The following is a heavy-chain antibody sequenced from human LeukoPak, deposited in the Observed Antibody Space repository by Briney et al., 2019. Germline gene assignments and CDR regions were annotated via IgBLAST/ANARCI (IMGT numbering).Heavy chain of an antibody. V-gene: IGHV4-4*02. CDR1: SGSILTTNW. J-gene: IGHJ4*02. D-gene: IGHD3-9*01. Sequence: PSGTLSLTCAVSSGSILTTNWWSWVRQPPGQGLEWIGEIHRAGRTRYNPSLKSRVTISMDYSKNQFSLKLTSVTAADTAIYYCGKTDIYFNPIDYWGPGSLVTVSS. CDR2: IHRAGRT. CDR3: GKTDIYFNPIDY.